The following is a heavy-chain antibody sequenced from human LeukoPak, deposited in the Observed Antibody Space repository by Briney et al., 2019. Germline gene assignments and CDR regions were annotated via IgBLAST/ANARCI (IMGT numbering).Heavy chain of an antibody. Sequence: PGGSLRLSCAASGFTFSSYGMSWVRQAPGEGLEWVSYISSSRTTSYADSVKGRFTISRDNAKNSLYLQMNSLRDEDTAVYYCARNWGYFDYWGQGTLVTVSS. CDR1: GFTFSSYG. D-gene: IGHD7-27*01. V-gene: IGHV3-48*02. CDR3: ARNWGYFDY. CDR2: ISSSRTT. J-gene: IGHJ4*02.